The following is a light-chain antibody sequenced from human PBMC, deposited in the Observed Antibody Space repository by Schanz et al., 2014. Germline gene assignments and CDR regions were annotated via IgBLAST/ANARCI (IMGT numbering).Light chain of an antibody. CDR2: DVT. V-gene: IGLV2-8*01. CDR3: GSYAGSHNYV. CDR1: SSDVGAYNY. Sequence: QSALTQPPSASGSPGQSVTISCTGTSSDVGAYNYVSWYQQHPGKAPKLIISDVTRRPSGVPDRFSGSKSDNTASLTVSGLQVEDEADYYCGSYAGSHNYVFGTGTKLTVL. J-gene: IGLJ1*01.